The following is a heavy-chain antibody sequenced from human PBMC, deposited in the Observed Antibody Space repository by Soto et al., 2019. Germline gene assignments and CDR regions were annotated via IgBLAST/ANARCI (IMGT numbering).Heavy chain of an antibody. CDR2: ISYDGSNK. CDR1: GFTFSSYG. D-gene: IGHD3-10*01. Sequence: GGSLRLSCAASGFTFSSYGMHWVRQAPGKGLEWVAVISYDGSNKYYADSVKGRFTISRDNSKNTLYLKMNSLRAEDTAVYYCAKGAGLYYYDSDDKYGMDVWGQGTTVTVSS. V-gene: IGHV3-30*18. J-gene: IGHJ6*02. CDR3: AKGAGLYYYDSDDKYGMDV.